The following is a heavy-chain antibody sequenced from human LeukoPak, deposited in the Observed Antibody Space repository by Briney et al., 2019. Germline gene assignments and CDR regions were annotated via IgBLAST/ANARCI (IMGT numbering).Heavy chain of an antibody. J-gene: IGHJ4*02. CDR3: ARVSITILAWAFDY. Sequence: ASVKVSCKASGYTFIGYYIHWVRQAPGQGLEWIEWINPNSGGTKSAQKFQGRVTMTRDTSISTAYMELSSLRSDDTAVYYCARVSITILAWAFDYWGQGTLVTVSS. D-gene: IGHD3-9*01. V-gene: IGHV1-2*02. CDR1: GYTFIGYY. CDR2: INPNSGGT.